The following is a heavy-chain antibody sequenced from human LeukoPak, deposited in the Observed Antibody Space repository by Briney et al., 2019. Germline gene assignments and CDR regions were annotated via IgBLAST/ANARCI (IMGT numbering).Heavy chain of an antibody. CDR1: GYTFTSNY. V-gene: IGHV1-46*01. CDR2: IYPRDGST. J-gene: IGHJ4*02. Sequence: ASVKVSFTASGYTFTSNYIHWVRQAPGQGLEWMGMIYPRDGSTSYAQKFQGRVTVTRDTSTSTVHMELSGLRSEDTAVYYCARDQEGFDYWGQGTLVTVSS. CDR3: ARDQEGFDY.